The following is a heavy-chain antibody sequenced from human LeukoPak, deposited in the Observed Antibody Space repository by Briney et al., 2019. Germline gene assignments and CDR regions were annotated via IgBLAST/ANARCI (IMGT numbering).Heavy chain of an antibody. Sequence: PGGSLRLSCAASGFTFTSYAMSWVRQAPGKGLEWVSTISAWRGSTYYADSVKGRFTISRDNSENTLYLQMNSLRAEDTAVYYCAKAITIFGVVTLGTAEYFQHWGQGTLVTDSS. CDR2: ISAWRGST. CDR1: GFTFTSYA. J-gene: IGHJ1*01. D-gene: IGHD3-3*01. V-gene: IGHV3-23*01. CDR3: AKAITIFGVVTLGTAEYFQH.